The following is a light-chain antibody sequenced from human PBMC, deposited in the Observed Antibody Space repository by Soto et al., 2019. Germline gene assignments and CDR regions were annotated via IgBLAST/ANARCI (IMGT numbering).Light chain of an antibody. CDR3: QQRSNWRIT. Sequence: EIVLTQSPATLSLSPGERATLSCRASQSVSSYLAWYQQKPGQAPRLLIYDASNMATGIPARFSGSGSATDFALTISSLEPEDFAVYYCQQRSNWRITFGQGTRLEIK. CDR2: DAS. J-gene: IGKJ5*01. V-gene: IGKV3-11*01. CDR1: QSVSSY.